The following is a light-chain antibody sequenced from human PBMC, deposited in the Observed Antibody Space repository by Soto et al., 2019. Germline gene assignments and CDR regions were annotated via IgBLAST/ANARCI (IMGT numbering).Light chain of an antibody. CDR1: SSNIGAGYD. CDR3: AAWDDSLNGVL. J-gene: IGLJ2*01. CDR2: GNS. V-gene: IGLV1-40*01. Sequence: QSVLTQPPSVSGAPGQRVTISCTGSSSNIGAGYDVHWYQQLPGTAPKLLIYGNSNRPSGVPDRFSGSKSGTSASLAISGLQSEDEAAYYCAAWDDSLNGVLFGGGTQLTVL.